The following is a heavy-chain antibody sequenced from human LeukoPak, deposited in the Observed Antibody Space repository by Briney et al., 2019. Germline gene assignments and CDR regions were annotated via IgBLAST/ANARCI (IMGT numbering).Heavy chain of an antibody. Sequence: GESPKISCKGSGYSFSNYWIGWVRQMPGKGLERMGIIYPGDSDTRYSPSFTGQVTISADKSISPAYLRWSSLKASDTAMYYCARHLYSATDYAGASDYWGQGTPVTVSS. CDR2: IYPGDSDT. CDR1: GYSFSNYW. V-gene: IGHV5-51*01. J-gene: IGHJ4*02. CDR3: ARHLYSATDYAGASDY. D-gene: IGHD4/OR15-4a*01.